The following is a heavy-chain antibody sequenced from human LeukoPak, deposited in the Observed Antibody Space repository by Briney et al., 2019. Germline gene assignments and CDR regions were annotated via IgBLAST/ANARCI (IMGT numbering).Heavy chain of an antibody. D-gene: IGHD3-22*01. CDR2: IYYSGST. V-gene: IGHV4-39*01. Sequence: SETLSLTCTVSGGSISSSSYYWGWIRQPPGKGLEWIGSIYYSGSTYYNPSLKSRVTISVDTSKNQFSLKLSSVTAADTAVYYCASPLPYDSSGLDAFDIWGQGTMVTVSS. CDR3: ASPLPYDSSGLDAFDI. J-gene: IGHJ3*02. CDR1: GGSISSSSYY.